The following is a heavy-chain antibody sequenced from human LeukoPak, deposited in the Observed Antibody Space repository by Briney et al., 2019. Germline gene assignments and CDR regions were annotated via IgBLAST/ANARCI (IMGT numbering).Heavy chain of an antibody. V-gene: IGHV4-61*01. J-gene: IGHJ4*02. D-gene: IGHD5-24*01. CDR3: ARGGRWLQFNY. CDR2: ISYSGST. Sequence: SETLSLTCTVSGGSVNSGTYYWSWIRQPPGKGLEWIGYISYSGSTNYNPSLKSRVTISVDTSKNQFSLKRSSVTAADTAVYYCARGGRWLQFNYWGRGTLVTVSS. CDR1: GGSVNSGTYY.